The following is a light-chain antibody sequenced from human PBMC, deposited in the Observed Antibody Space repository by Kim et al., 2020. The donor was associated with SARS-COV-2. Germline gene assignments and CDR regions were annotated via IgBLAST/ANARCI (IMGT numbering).Light chain of an antibody. CDR1: KWGDKY. CDR2: QDT. J-gene: IGLJ1*01. V-gene: IGLV3-1*01. CDR3: KAWESSTAV. Sequence: SVSPGQTASITCAGVKWGDKYTYWYQRRPGQPPVLVIYQDTERPAGIPERFSGSNSGNTATLTISGSKAMEEADYYCKAWESSTAVFGTGTKVSVL.